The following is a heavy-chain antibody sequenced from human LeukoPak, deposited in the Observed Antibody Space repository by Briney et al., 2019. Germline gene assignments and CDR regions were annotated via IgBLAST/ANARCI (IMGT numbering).Heavy chain of an antibody. CDR3: ARVGYYDSSGYYYSSFDY. Sequence: SETLSLTCAVYGGSFSGYYWSWIRQPPGKGLEWIGEINHSGSTNYNPSLKSRVTISVDTSKNQFSLKLSSVTAADTAVYYCARVGYYDSSGYYYSSFDYWGQGTLVTVSS. CDR2: INHSGST. D-gene: IGHD3-22*01. J-gene: IGHJ4*02. CDR1: GGSFSGYY. V-gene: IGHV4-34*01.